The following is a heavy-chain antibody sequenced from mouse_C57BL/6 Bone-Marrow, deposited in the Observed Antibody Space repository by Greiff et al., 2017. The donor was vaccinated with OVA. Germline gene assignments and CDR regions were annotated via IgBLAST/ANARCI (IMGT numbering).Heavy chain of an antibody. J-gene: IGHJ2*01. CDR2: ISYDGSN. D-gene: IGHD2-3*01. CDR1: GYSITSGYY. Sequence: VQLKESGPGLVKPSQSLSLTCSVTGYSITSGYYWNWIRQFPGNKLEWMGYISYDGSNNYNPSLKNRISITRDTSKNQFFLKLNSVTTEDTATYYCARAWGWLLRGYFDYWGQGTTLTVSS. V-gene: IGHV3-6*01. CDR3: ARAWGWLLRGYFDY.